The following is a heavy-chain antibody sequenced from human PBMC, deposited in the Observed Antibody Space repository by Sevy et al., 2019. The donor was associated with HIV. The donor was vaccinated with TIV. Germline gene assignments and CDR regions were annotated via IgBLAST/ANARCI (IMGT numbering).Heavy chain of an antibody. CDR1: GYTFSSYA. D-gene: IGHD4-17*01. Sequence: GGSLRLSCAASGYTFSSYAMSWVRQAPGKGLEWVSAISGSGGSTYYADSVKGRFTISRDNSKNTLYLQMNSLRAEDTAVYYCATRYGDYFPYFDYWGQGTLVTVSS. CDR3: ATRYGDYFPYFDY. V-gene: IGHV3-23*01. CDR2: ISGSGGST. J-gene: IGHJ4*02.